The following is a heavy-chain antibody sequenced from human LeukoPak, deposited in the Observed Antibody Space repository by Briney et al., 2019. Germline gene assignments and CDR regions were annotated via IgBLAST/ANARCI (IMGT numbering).Heavy chain of an antibody. J-gene: IGHJ4*02. D-gene: IGHD2-8*02. CDR3: ARDPVVYAILYYFDY. CDR2: ISYDGSNK. Sequence: GGSLRLSCAASGFTFSSYAMHWVRQAPGKGLERVAVISYDGSNKYYADSVKGRFTISRDNSKNTLYLQMNSLRAEDTAVYYCARDPVVYAILYYFDYWGQGTLVTVSS. CDR1: GFTFSSYA. V-gene: IGHV3-30*01.